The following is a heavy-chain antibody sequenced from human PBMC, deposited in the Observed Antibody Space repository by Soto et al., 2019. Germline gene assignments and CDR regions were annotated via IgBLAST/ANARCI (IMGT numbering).Heavy chain of an antibody. J-gene: IGHJ4*02. CDR2: INAYNANT. CDR3: ARDARAPDRSDH. CDR1: GYTFTSDG. Sequence: ASVKVSCKASGYTFTSDGVSWVRQAPGQGLEWMGWINAYNANTNYAQKFQGRVTMTTDTSTNTAYMELRRLRSDDTAVYYCARDARAPDRSDHWGQGTLVTVSS. V-gene: IGHV1-18*01.